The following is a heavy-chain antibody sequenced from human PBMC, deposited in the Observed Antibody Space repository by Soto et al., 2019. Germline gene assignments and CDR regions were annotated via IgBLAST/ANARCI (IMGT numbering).Heavy chain of an antibody. CDR3: ARRSRYDSSSHTLFDY. CDR1: GFTFNNYW. D-gene: IGHD3-22*01. J-gene: IGHJ4*02. Sequence: EVQLVESGGGLVQPGGSLRLSCAASGFTFNNYWMNWVRQAPGKGLEWVANINEYGSEIYYVDSVRGRFTISRDNARNSPYLQMNSLRAEVTAIYYCARRSRYDSSSHTLFDYWGQGTLVTVSS. CDR2: INEYGSEI. V-gene: IGHV3-7*01.